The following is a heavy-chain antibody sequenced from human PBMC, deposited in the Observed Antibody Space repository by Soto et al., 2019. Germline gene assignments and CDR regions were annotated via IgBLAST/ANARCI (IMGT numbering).Heavy chain of an antibody. J-gene: IGHJ5*02. Sequence: SETLSLTCNMSGDSYSISTYSWSWIRQPPGKALQWIGFIYQSGVTSYNPPLASRVSISLDRSNNQCSLKLKSVTAADTAVYFCAGMPYTSGLRFDPWGPGTLVTVSS. CDR2: IYQSGVT. V-gene: IGHV4-30-2*01. D-gene: IGHD6-19*01. CDR3: AGMPYTSGLRFDP. CDR1: GDSYSISTYS.